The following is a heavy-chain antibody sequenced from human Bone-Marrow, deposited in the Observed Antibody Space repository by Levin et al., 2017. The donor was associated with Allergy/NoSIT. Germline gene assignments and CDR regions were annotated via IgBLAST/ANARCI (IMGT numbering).Heavy chain of an antibody. D-gene: IGHD2-15*01. Sequence: SCAASGFTFSSYEMDWVRQAPGKGLEWVSYISSSGSTIYYADSVNGRFTISRDNAKNSLYLQMNSLRAEDTAVYYCARAGGYCASGSCYHYFDYWGQGTLVTVSS. CDR2: ISSSGSTI. V-gene: IGHV3-48*03. CDR1: GFTFSSYE. J-gene: IGHJ4*02. CDR3: ARAGGYCASGSCYHYFDY.